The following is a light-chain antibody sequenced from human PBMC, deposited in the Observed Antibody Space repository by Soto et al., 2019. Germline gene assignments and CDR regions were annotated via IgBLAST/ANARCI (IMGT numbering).Light chain of an antibody. Sequence: EIVMTQSAATLSVSPGERATLSCRASQSVSSNLAWYQQKPGQAPRLLIYGISTRATGIPARFSGSGSGTEFTLTISSLQSEDFAVYYCQQYNSWPLTFGPGTKVDI. CDR3: QQYNSWPLT. J-gene: IGKJ3*01. CDR2: GIS. CDR1: QSVSSN. V-gene: IGKV3-15*01.